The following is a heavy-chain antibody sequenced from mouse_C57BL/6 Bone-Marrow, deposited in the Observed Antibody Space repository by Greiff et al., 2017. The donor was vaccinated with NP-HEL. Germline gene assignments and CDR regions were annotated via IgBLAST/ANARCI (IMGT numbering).Heavy chain of an antibody. CDR2: INYDGSST. CDR1: GFTFSDYY. CDR3: ARRGYYGSSYEYYAMDY. V-gene: IGHV5-16*01. J-gene: IGHJ4*01. D-gene: IGHD1-1*01. Sequence: EVKVVESEGGLVQPGSSMKLSCTASGFTFSDYYMAWVRQVPDKGLEWVANINYDGSSTYYLDSLKSRFIISRDNAKNILYLQMSSLKSEDTATYYCARRGYYGSSYEYYAMDYWGQGTSVTVSS.